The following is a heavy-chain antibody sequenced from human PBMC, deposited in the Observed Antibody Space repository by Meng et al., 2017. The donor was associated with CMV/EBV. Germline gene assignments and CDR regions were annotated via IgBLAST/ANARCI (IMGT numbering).Heavy chain of an antibody. J-gene: IGHJ5*02. CDR1: GFTFSSYA. Sequence: GGSLRLSCAASGFTFSSYAMSWVRQAPGKGLEWVSAISGSGGSTYYADSVKGRFTISRDNSKNTLYLQMNSLRAEDTAVYYCAKDMYYDFWSGYRNWFDPWDQGTLVTVSS. V-gene: IGHV3-23*01. D-gene: IGHD3-3*01. CDR2: ISGSGGST. CDR3: AKDMYYDFWSGYRNWFDP.